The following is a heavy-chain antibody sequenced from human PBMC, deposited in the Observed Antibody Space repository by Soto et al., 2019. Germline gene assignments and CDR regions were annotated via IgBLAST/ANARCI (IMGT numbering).Heavy chain of an antibody. Sequence: SETLSLTCAVSGCSISSGGYSWSWIRQPPGKGLEWIGYIYHSGSTYYNPSLTSRVTMSVDTSKNQLSLKLSSVTAADTAVYYCARDPYFGSGSDAFDIWGQGTMVTVSS. CDR3: ARDPYFGSGSDAFDI. CDR1: GCSISSGGYS. CDR2: IYHSGST. D-gene: IGHD3-10*01. V-gene: IGHV4-30-2*01. J-gene: IGHJ3*02.